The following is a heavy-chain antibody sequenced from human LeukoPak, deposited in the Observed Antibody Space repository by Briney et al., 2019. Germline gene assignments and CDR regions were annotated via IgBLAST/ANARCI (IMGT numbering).Heavy chain of an antibody. CDR1: GFTFSSYG. CDR2: TRYDGSNK. J-gene: IGHJ4*02. CDR3: ARDLHPWQDSFIHY. Sequence: PGGSLRLSCEASGFTFSSYGMHWVRQAPGKGLEWVTFTRYDGSNKYYADSVKGRFTISRDNSKNTLYLQMKSLRPEDTAVYYCARDLHPWQDSFIHYWGQGTLVTVSS. V-gene: IGHV3-30*02. D-gene: IGHD3/OR15-3a*01.